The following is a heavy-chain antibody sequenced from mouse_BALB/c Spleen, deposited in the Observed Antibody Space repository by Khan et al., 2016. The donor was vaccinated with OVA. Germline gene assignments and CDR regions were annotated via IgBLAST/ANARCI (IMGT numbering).Heavy chain of an antibody. V-gene: IGHV1-7*01. CDR1: GYTFTSYW. CDR2: INPSTDYT. D-gene: IGHD1-1*01. CDR3: TNHGSISAWFTY. Sequence: QVQLKQSGAELAKPGASVKMSCKASGYTFTSYWMHWVKQRPGQGLEWIGYINPSTDYTEYNQKFKDKATLTADKSSSTAYMQLTSLTSEDSAVXYCTNHGSISAWFTYWGQGTLVTVSA. J-gene: IGHJ3*01.